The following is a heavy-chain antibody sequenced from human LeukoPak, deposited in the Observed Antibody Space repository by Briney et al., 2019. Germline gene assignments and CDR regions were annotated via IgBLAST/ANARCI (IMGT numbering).Heavy chain of an antibody. J-gene: IGHJ3*02. Sequence: PGGSLRLSCAASGFTFSSYAMSWDRQAPGKGLEWVSAISGSGGSTYYADSVKGRFTISRDNSKNTLYLQMNSLRAEDTAVYYCAKDATRLNYYDSSGYYPDAFDIWGQGTMVTVSS. CDR1: GFTFSSYA. CDR3: AKDATRLNYYDSSGYYPDAFDI. V-gene: IGHV3-23*01. CDR2: ISGSGGST. D-gene: IGHD3-22*01.